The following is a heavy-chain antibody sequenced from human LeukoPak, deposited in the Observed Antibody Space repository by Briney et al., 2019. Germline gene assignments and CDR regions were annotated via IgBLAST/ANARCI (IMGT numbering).Heavy chain of an antibody. CDR2: ISYDGSNK. CDR3: ATKMATIIWDFDY. J-gene: IGHJ4*02. CDR1: GFTFSSYA. D-gene: IGHD5-24*01. Sequence: GGSLRLSCAASGFTFSSYAMHWVRQAPGKGLEWVAVISYDGSNKYYADSVKGRFTISRDNSKNTLYLQMNSLRAEDTAVYYCATKMATIIWDFDYWGQGTLVTVSS. V-gene: IGHV3-30-3*01.